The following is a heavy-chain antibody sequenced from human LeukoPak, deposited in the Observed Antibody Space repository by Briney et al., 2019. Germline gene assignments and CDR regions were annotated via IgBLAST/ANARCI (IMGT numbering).Heavy chain of an antibody. CDR3: ARDQWSIAVAGTDWFDP. V-gene: IGHV1-2*02. D-gene: IGHD6-19*01. CDR2: INPNSGGT. CDR1: GYTFTGYY. Sequence: GSVTVSCKASGYTFTGYYMHWVRQAPGQGLEWMGWINPNSGGTNYAQKFQGRVTMTRDTSISTAYMELSRLRSDDTAVYYCARDQWSIAVAGTDWFDPWGQGTLVTGSS. J-gene: IGHJ5*02.